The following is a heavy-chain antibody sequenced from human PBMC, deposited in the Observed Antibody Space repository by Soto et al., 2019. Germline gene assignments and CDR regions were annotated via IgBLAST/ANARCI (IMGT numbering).Heavy chain of an antibody. CDR3: AKSYKRGYSYGGYYYYYGMDV. J-gene: IGHJ6*02. CDR2: ISGSGGST. D-gene: IGHD5-18*01. CDR1: GFTFSSYA. V-gene: IGHV3-23*01. Sequence: EVPLLESGGGLVQPGGSLRLSCAASGFTFSSYAMSWVRQAPGKGLEWVSAISGSGGSTYYADSVKGRFTISRDNSKNTLYLQMNSLRAEDTAVYYCAKSYKRGYSYGGYYYYYGMDVWGQGTTVTVSS.